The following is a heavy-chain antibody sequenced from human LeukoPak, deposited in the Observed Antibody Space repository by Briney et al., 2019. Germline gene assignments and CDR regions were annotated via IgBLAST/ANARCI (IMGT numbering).Heavy chain of an antibody. CDR2: SHHSGGA. CDR1: GASISSYY. Sequence: SETLSLTCIVSGASISSYYWTWIRQPPGKGLEWIGFSHHSGGAYYNPSLKSRVTISLDTSKNQFSLKLSSVTAADTAVYYCARARVIPASFDDWGQGALVTVSS. D-gene: IGHD3-16*02. V-gene: IGHV4-59*08. CDR3: ARARVIPASFDD. J-gene: IGHJ4*02.